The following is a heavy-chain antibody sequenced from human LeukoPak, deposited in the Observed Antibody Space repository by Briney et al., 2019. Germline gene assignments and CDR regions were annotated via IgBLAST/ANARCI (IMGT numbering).Heavy chain of an antibody. D-gene: IGHD6-13*01. V-gene: IGHV3-7*01. Sequence: GGSLRLSCAASGFTFSSYWMSWVRQAPGKGLEWVANIKQDGSERYYVDSVKGRFTISRDNAKNSLYLQMNSLRAEDTAVYYCARERSSSWDHDAFDIWGQGTMVTVSS. CDR3: ARERSSSWDHDAFDI. J-gene: IGHJ3*02. CDR2: IKQDGSER. CDR1: GFTFSSYW.